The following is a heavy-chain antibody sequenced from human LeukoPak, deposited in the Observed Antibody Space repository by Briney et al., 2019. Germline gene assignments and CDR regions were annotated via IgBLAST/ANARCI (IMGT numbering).Heavy chain of an antibody. J-gene: IGHJ4*02. CDR1: GGSFSGYY. Sequence: SETLSLTCAVYGGSFSGYYWSWIRQPPGKGLEWIGEINHSGSTNYNPSLKSRVTISVDTPKNQLSLKLSSVTAADTAVYYCARLGEQISSSYFDYWGQGTLVTASS. CDR2: INHSGST. D-gene: IGHD6-6*01. CDR3: ARLGEQISSSYFDY. V-gene: IGHV4-34*01.